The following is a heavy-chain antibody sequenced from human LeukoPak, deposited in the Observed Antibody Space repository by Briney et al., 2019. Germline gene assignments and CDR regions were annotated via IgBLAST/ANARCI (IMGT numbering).Heavy chain of an antibody. CDR2: IKEDGSEK. Sequence: GGTLRLSCAASGFTFSSYWMSWVRPAPGKGGEGGADIKEDGSEKYYVDSVQARFTNSRDNAKNSLSLQMNSLRAADTAVYYCARGSFGVVIRCYYYYYYYMDVWGKGTSVTVSS. D-gene: IGHD3-3*01. CDR1: GFTFSSYW. V-gene: IGHV3-7*01. CDR3: ARGSFGVVIRCYYYYYYYMDV. J-gene: IGHJ6*03.